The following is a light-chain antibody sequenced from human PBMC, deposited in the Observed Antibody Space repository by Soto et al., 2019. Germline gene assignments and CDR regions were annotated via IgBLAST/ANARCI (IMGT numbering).Light chain of an antibody. Sequence: EIVMTQSPGTLSVSPGERVSFSCRASQSVSSNLAWYQHKPGQAPRLLIYGASTGATGIPARFSGSGSGTEFTLTISSLQSEDFAVYYCQQYNNWPPKTFGQGTKVDIK. V-gene: IGKV3-15*01. CDR2: GAS. J-gene: IGKJ1*01. CDR1: QSVSSN. CDR3: QQYNNWPPKT.